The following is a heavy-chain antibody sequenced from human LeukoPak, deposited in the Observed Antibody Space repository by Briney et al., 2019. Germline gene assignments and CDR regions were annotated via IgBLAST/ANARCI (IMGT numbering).Heavy chain of an antibody. CDR3: ATLGGRAGLRFLESPGASHY. D-gene: IGHD3-3*01. CDR2: VDPEDGET. J-gene: IGHJ4*02. Sequence: ASVKVSCKVSGYIFSDYYIHWVQQAPGKGLEWMGLVDPEDGETIYAEEFQARVTITADTSRDIAYMELSSLRFDDTAVYYCATLGGRAGLRFLESPGASHYWGQGTLLTVSS. CDR1: GYIFSDYY. V-gene: IGHV1-69-2*01.